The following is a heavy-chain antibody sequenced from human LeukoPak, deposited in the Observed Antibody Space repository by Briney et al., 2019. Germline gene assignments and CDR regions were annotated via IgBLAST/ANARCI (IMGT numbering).Heavy chain of an antibody. Sequence: PGGSLRLSCAASGFTFSSYSMNWVRQAPGKELEWVSSISSSSSYIYYADSVKGRFTISRDNAKNSLYLQMNSLRAEDTAVYYCAREDPYYRGGDAFDIWGQGTMVTVSS. CDR2: ISSSSSYI. D-gene: IGHD3-10*01. V-gene: IGHV3-21*01. CDR1: GFTFSSYS. CDR3: AREDPYYRGGDAFDI. J-gene: IGHJ3*02.